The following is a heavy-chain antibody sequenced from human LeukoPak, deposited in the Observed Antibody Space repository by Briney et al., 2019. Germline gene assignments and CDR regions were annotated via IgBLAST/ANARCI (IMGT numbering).Heavy chain of an antibody. CDR2: IASDGSST. Sequence: GGSLRLSCAASGFTFSSYWMNWVRQAPGKGLVWVSRIASDGSSTTYADSVKGRFSISRDNAKNTLYLQMNSLRVEDTAVYYCARGRPHGNDYWGQGTLATVSS. J-gene: IGHJ4*02. D-gene: IGHD4-23*01. V-gene: IGHV3-74*01. CDR1: GFTFSSYW. CDR3: ARGRPHGNDY.